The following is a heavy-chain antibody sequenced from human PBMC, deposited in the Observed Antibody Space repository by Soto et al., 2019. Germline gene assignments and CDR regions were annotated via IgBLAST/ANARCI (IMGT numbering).Heavy chain of an antibody. CDR2: IVPMFGTT. CDR1: GGTFSNYA. J-gene: IGHJ5*02. CDR3: ATDGEIYPSVFDP. Sequence: QMQLVQSGAEVKKPGSSVTVSCKASGGTFSNYAISWVRQAPGQGVEWMGGIVPMFGTTNNAQKFQDSVTTSADESTITVYIEKNNLKSEDTAVYYCATDGEIYPSVFDPWGQGTLVTVSS. V-gene: IGHV1-69*01. D-gene: IGHD4-17*01.